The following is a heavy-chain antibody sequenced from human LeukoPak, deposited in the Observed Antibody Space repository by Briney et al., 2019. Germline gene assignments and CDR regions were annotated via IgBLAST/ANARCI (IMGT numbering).Heavy chain of an antibody. Sequence: SETLSLTCTVSGGSISSYYWSWIRQPAGKGLEWIGRIYTSGSTNYNPSLKSRVTMSVDTSKNQFSLKLSSVTAADTAVYYCARRRVLRPDGAFDNWGKGTMVTVSS. CDR1: GGSISSYY. CDR3: ARRRVLRPDGAFDN. J-gene: IGHJ3*02. CDR2: IYTSGST. V-gene: IGHV4-4*07. D-gene: IGHD2-2*01.